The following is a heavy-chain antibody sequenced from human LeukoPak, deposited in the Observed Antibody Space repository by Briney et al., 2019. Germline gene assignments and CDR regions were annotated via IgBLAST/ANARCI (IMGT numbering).Heavy chain of an antibody. Sequence: SSETLSLTCTVSGGTISSSRYYWGWIRQPPGKGLEWIGSIYYSGSTYYNPSLKSRVTISVDTSKNQFSLKLSSVTAADTAVYYCARQARSGSYWGQGTLVTVSS. D-gene: IGHD1-26*01. CDR2: IYYSGST. CDR3: ARQARSGSY. V-gene: IGHV4-39*01. CDR1: GGTISSSRYY. J-gene: IGHJ4*02.